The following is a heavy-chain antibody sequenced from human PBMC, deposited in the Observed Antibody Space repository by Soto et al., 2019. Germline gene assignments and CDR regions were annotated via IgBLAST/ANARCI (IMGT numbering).Heavy chain of an antibody. CDR2: IYYSGST. Sequence: QVQLQESGPGLVKPSQTLSLTCIVSGTSISGGGYYWSWIRQHPGKGLEWSGYIYYSGSTYYSPSLKSRVITSVDTSKNGCSLKLSSVTAADTAVYYCARIGYGSNPYFFDYWGPGTLVIVSS. J-gene: IGHJ4*02. D-gene: IGHD2-2*01. CDR1: GTSISGGGYY. V-gene: IGHV4-31*02. CDR3: ARIGYGSNPYFFDY.